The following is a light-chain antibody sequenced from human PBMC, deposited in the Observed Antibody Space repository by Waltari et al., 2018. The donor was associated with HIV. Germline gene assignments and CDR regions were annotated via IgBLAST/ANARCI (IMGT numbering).Light chain of an antibody. J-gene: IGKJ4*01. CDR1: QSISGRY. Sequence: EIVLTQSPGTLSLSPGDRATLSCSATQSISGRYLAWYQQKPGQAPRLLIYCASSRATGIPDRYSGSGSGTDFTLTISRLEPEDFAVYFCQQYGSSPPLTFGGGTKVEIK. V-gene: IGKV3-20*01. CDR2: CAS. CDR3: QQYGSSPPLT.